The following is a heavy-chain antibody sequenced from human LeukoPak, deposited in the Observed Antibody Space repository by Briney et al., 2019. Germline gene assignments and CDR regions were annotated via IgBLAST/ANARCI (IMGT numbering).Heavy chain of an antibody. CDR3: DYRGE. CDR2: INEDGSKK. CDR1: AFTFSSSW. D-gene: IGHD3-10*01. J-gene: IGHJ4*02. V-gene: IGHV3-7*05. Sequence: GGSLRLSCVASAFTFSSSWMNWVRQAPGKGLEWVANINEDGSKKSYVDSVKGRFTISRDNAKNSLYLQMNSLRAEDMAVYYCDYRGEWGQGILFTVSP.